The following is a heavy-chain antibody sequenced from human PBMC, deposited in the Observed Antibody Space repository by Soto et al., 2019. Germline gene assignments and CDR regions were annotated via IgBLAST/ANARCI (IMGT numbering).Heavy chain of an antibody. Sequence: EVQLLESGGGLVQPGGSLRLSCAASGFTFSSYAMSWVRQAPGKGLEWVSAISGSGGSTYYADSVKGRFTISRDNSKNTLYLKMNSLRAEDTAVYYCAKDSSLWFGEYYYFDYWGQGTLVTVSS. CDR1: GFTFSSYA. CDR2: ISGSGGST. CDR3: AKDSSLWFGEYYYFDY. J-gene: IGHJ4*02. D-gene: IGHD3-10*01. V-gene: IGHV3-23*01.